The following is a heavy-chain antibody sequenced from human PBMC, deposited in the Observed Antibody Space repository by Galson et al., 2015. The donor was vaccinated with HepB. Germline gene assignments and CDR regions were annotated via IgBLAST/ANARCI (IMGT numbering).Heavy chain of an antibody. Sequence: SVKVSCKASGGTFSSYAISWVRQAPGQGLEWMGGIIPTFGTANYAQKFQGRVTITADESTSTAYMELSSLRSEDTAVYYCARAPSPYQLLRDYYYGMDVWGQGTTVTVSS. V-gene: IGHV1-69*13. CDR1: GGTFSSYA. D-gene: IGHD2-2*01. CDR2: IIPTFGTA. CDR3: ARAPSPYQLLRDYYYGMDV. J-gene: IGHJ6*02.